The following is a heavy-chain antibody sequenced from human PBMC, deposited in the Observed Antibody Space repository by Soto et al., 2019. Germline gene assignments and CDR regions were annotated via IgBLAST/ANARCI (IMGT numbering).Heavy chain of an antibody. CDR2: INHSRST. J-gene: IGHJ6*02. V-gene: IGHV4-34*01. D-gene: IGHD1-7*01. CDR1: GGTFSGYY. Sequence: SETLSLTYAVYGGTFSGYYWSRIRQPPGKGLEWIGEINHSRSTNYNPSLKSRVTISVDTSKNQLSLKLSSVTAADTAVYYCARGETTPLYYYYYGMDVWGQGTTVTVSS. CDR3: ARGETTPLYYYYYGMDV.